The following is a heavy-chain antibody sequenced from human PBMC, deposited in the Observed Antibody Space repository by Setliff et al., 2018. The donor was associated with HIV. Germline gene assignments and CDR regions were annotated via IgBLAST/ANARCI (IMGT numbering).Heavy chain of an antibody. CDR3: ASHCAGDCYEYFQY. CDR2: IYYSGTI. CDR1: GGSISSGGYY. V-gene: IGHV4-31*03. D-gene: IGHD2-21*02. Sequence: SETLSLTCTVSGGSISSGGYYWSWIRQHPGKGLEWIGYIYYSGTIYYNPSLKSRAAISVDTSKNQFSLKLSSVTAADTAVYYCASHCAGDCYEYFQYWGLGTLVTVSS. J-gene: IGHJ1*01.